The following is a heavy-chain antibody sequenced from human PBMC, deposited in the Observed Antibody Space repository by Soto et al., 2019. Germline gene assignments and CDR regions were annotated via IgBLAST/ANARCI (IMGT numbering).Heavy chain of an antibody. V-gene: IGHV3-7*04. CDR1: ESTGNRDW. CDR2: INQDGSEK. CDR3: SGGVGDAF. Sequence: EVHLVESGGGLVQTGGSLRLSCASFESTGNRDWMNWDRQAPGQGLEWVAHINQDGSEKYYVDSVKGRFTISRDNAKESLYLQMSSRTPTYTGMYYCSGGVGDAFWGQGTLVTVSS. J-gene: IGHJ4*02. D-gene: IGHD1-26*01.